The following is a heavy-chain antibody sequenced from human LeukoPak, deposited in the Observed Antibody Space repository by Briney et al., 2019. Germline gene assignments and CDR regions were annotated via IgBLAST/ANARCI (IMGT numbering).Heavy chain of an antibody. Sequence: GGSLRLSCAASGFTFSSYSMNWVRQAPGKGLEWVSSISSSSSYIYYADSVKGRFTISRDNAKNSLYLQMNSLRAEDTAVYYCARDRFDWLPSLIDYWGQGTLVTVSS. D-gene: IGHD3-9*01. CDR3: ARDRFDWLPSLIDY. CDR1: GFTFSSYS. V-gene: IGHV3-21*01. J-gene: IGHJ4*02. CDR2: ISSSSSYI.